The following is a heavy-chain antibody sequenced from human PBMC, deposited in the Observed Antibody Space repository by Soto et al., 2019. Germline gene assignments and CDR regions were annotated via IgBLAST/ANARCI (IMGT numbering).Heavy chain of an antibody. D-gene: IGHD3-10*01. CDR1: GGTFSSYA. Sequence: SVKVSCKASGGTFSSYAISWVRQAPGQGLEWMGGIIPIFGTANYAQKFQGRVTITADESTSTAYMELSSLRSEDTAAYYCARGGSGSSDTYYYYGMDVWGQGTTVTVSS. CDR3: ARGGSGSSDTYYYYGMDV. J-gene: IGHJ6*02. CDR2: IIPIFGTA. V-gene: IGHV1-69*13.